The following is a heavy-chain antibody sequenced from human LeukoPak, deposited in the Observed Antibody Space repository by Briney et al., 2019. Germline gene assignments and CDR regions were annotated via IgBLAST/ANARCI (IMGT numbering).Heavy chain of an antibody. V-gene: IGHV5-51*01. CDR3: ARLPGYCTGGSCYFDY. Sequence: GESLKISCKGSGYRFTSYWIGWVRQMPGKGLEWMGIIYPGDSDTRYSPSFQGQVTISADKSISTTYLQWSSLKASDTAMYYCARLPGYCTGGSCYFDYWGQGTLVTVSS. D-gene: IGHD2-15*01. J-gene: IGHJ4*02. CDR1: GYRFTSYW. CDR2: IYPGDSDT.